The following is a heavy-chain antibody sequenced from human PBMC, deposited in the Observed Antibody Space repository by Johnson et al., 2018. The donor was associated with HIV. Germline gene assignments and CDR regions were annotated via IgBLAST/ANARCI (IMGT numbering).Heavy chain of an antibody. CDR1: GFTFSSYA. V-gene: IGHV3-30*04. J-gene: IGHJ3*02. CDR3: AKSSSATYYGDAFDM. Sequence: VQLVESGGGVVQPGRSLRLSCAASGFTFSSYAFHWVRQAPAKGLEWVASISYDGSDKYHADSVKGRFTISRDSSKKTLSLQMNSLRPEDTAVYYCAKSSSATYYGDAFDMWGQGTMVTVSS. CDR2: ISYDGSDK. D-gene: IGHD3-10*01.